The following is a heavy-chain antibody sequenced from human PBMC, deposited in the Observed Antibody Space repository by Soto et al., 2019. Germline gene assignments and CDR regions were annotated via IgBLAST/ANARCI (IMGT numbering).Heavy chain of an antibody. CDR2: ISYDGSNK. CDR3: AKDQGQQLVMYYDGMDV. J-gene: IGHJ6*02. CDR1: GFTFSSYG. Sequence: QVQLVESGGGVVQPGRSLRLSCAASGFTFSSYGMHWVRQAPGKGLEWVAVISYDGSNKYYADSVKGRFTISRDNSKNTLYLQMNSLRAEDTAVYYCAKDQGQQLVMYYDGMDVWGQGTTVTVSS. D-gene: IGHD6-13*01. V-gene: IGHV3-30*18.